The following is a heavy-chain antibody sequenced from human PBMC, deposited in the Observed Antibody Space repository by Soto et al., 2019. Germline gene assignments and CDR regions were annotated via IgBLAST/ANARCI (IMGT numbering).Heavy chain of an antibody. CDR1: GFTFSSYA. CDR3: AKRHNYGSGSRYMDV. V-gene: IGHV3-23*01. Sequence: EVQLLESGGGLVQPGGSLRLSCAASGFTFSSYAMSWVRQAPGKGLEWVSAISGSGGSTYYADSVKGRFTISRDHSKNTLYLQMNSLRAEDTAVYYCAKRHNYGSGSRYMDVWGKGTTVTVSS. CDR2: ISGSGGST. J-gene: IGHJ6*03. D-gene: IGHD3-10*01.